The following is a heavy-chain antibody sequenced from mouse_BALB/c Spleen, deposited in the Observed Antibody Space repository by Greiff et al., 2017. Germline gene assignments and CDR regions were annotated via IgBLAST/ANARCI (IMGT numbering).Heavy chain of an antibody. CDR3: AELGRCVWFAY. V-gene: IGHV5-6-3*01. CDR2: INSNGGST. Sequence: EVQLVESGGGLVQPGGSLKLSCAASGFTFSSYGMSWVRQNPDRRLELVATINSNGGSTYYPDSVKGRFTISRDNAKNTLYLQMSSLKSEDTAMYYCAELGRCVWFAYWGQGTLVTVSA. D-gene: IGHD4-1*01. J-gene: IGHJ3*01. CDR1: GFTFSSYG.